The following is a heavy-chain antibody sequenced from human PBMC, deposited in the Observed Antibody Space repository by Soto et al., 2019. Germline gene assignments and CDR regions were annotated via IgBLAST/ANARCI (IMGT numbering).Heavy chain of an antibody. V-gene: IGHV4-4*07. CDR2: IYTSGST. CDR3: ARDTVLEWSKKGGFDP. J-gene: IGHJ5*02. Sequence: QVQLQESGPGLVKPSETLSLTCTVSGGSISSYYWSWIRQPAGKGLEWIGRIYTSGSTNYNPSLKSRVTMSVDTSKNQFSLKLGSVTAADTAVYYCARDTVLEWSKKGGFDPWGQGTLVTVSS. CDR1: GGSISSYY. D-gene: IGHD3-3*01.